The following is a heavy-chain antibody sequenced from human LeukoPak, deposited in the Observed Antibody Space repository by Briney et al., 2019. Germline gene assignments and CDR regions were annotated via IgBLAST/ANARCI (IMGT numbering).Heavy chain of an antibody. J-gene: IGHJ4*02. Sequence: GGSLRLSCAASGFTFSSYWMHWVRQAPGKGLVWVSRIDPDGSNTNYADSVKGRFTISRDNAMNTVDLQMISLRDEDTSVYYCVRSHYFAGSGYYYDYWGQGTLVTVSS. CDR3: VRSHYFAGSGYYYDY. CDR2: IDPDGSNT. CDR1: GFTFSSYW. V-gene: IGHV3-74*01. D-gene: IGHD3-22*01.